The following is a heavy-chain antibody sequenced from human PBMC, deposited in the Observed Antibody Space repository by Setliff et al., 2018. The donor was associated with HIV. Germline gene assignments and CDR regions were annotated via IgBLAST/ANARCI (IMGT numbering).Heavy chain of an antibody. CDR3: ARGPPFAY. Sequence: TSETLSLTCTVSGGSFIGSSFQSTWIRQTPGKGLEWIADIAYSGTTMYTNYNPSLESRVIISEDTSRDQFFLKLTSVTADDTGIYYCARGPPFAYWGQGRLVTVSS. CDR1: GGSFIGSSFQ. CDR2: IAYSGTTMYT. V-gene: IGHV4-39*07. J-gene: IGHJ4*02.